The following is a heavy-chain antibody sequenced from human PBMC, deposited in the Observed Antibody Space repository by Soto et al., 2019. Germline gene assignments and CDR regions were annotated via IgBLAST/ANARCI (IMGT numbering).Heavy chain of an antibody. CDR2: IIPIFGTA. J-gene: IGHJ5*02. Sequence: QVQLVQSGAEVKKPGSSVKVSCKASGGTFSSYAISWVRQAPGQVLEWMGGIIPIFGTANYAQQFQGRVTIAADESTRIAYMELSSLRSEDPAVYYCARIGAVAGTCWFDPWGPGNPVNVSS. CDR1: GGTFSSYA. V-gene: IGHV1-69*01. CDR3: ARIGAVAGTCWFDP. D-gene: IGHD6-19*01.